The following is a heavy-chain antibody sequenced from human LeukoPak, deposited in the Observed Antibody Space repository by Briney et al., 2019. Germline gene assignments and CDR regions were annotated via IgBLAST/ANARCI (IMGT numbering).Heavy chain of an antibody. Sequence: GGSLRLSCAASGFTFSDYYMSWIRQAPGKGLEWVSAISISGDTTYYADAVKGRFTISRDNSKNTVYLQMNSLRAEDTAVYYCANEIRPNDYWGQGTLVTVSS. V-gene: IGHV3-23*01. D-gene: IGHD4-17*01. J-gene: IGHJ4*02. CDR1: GFTFSDYY. CDR2: ISISGDTT. CDR3: ANEIRPNDY.